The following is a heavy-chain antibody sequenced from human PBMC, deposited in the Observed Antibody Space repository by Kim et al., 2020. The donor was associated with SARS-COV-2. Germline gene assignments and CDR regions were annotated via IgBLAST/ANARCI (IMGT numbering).Heavy chain of an antibody. V-gene: IGHV4-38-2*02. CDR3: ARDPAAETADY. CDR2: IYHSGST. Sequence: SETLSLTCTVSGYSISSGYYWGWIRQPPGKGLEWIGSIYHSGSTYYNPSLKSRVTISVDTSKNQFSLKLSSVTAADTAVYYCARDPAAETADYWGQGTLV. J-gene: IGHJ4*02. CDR1: GYSISSGYY.